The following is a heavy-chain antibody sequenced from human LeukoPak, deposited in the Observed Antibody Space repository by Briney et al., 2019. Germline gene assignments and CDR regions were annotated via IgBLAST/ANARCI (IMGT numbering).Heavy chain of an antibody. D-gene: IGHD6-25*01. CDR2: IYSGGAT. J-gene: IGHJ4*02. CDR1: GFTVSTNY. V-gene: IGHV3-53*01. CDR3: ARGGGSSGWRKS. Sequence: GGSLRLSCAVSGFTVSTNYMSWVRQAPGKGLEWLSVIYSGGATYYADSVKGRFIISRDSSKNTLYLQMNSLTADDTAVYYCARGGGSSGWRKSWGQGTLVTVSS.